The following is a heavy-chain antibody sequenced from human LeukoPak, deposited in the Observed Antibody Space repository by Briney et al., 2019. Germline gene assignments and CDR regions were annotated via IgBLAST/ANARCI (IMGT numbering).Heavy chain of an antibody. J-gene: IGHJ6*02. CDR2: INHSGST. CDR3: ARGRGPRITIFGVAHTWNYNYGMDV. D-gene: IGHD3-3*01. V-gene: IGHV4-34*01. Sequence: SETLSLTCAVYGGSFSGYYWSWIRQPPGKGLEWIGEINHSGSTNYNPSLKSRVTISVDTSKNQFSLKLSSVTAADTAVYYCARGRGPRITIFGVAHTWNYNYGMDVWGQGTTVIVSS. CDR1: GGSFSGYY.